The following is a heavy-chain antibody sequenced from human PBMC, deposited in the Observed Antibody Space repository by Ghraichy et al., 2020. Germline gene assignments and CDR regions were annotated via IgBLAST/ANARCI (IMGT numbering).Heavy chain of an antibody. D-gene: IGHD1-26*01. J-gene: IGHJ4*02. CDR2: ISYSGST. CDR1: GASISSSNHY. V-gene: IGHV4-39*01. CDR3: ARREELTMQDH. Sequence: SETLSLTCTVSGASISSSNHYWVWVRQPPGKGLEWIGTISYSGSTYYHASLQSRVTISVDTSKNQLSLKLTYVTAADTAVYYCARREELTMQDHWGQGTLVTVSS.